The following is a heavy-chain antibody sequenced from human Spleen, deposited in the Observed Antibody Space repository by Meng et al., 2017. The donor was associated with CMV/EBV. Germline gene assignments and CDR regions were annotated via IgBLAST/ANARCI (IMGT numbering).Heavy chain of an antibody. V-gene: IGHV3-30*02. CDR2: IRYDGSNK. J-gene: IGHJ4*02. D-gene: IGHD6-19*01. Sequence: GESLKISCAASGFTFSSYGMHWVRQAPGKGLEWVAFIRYDGSNKYYADSVKGRFTISSDNAKKSLYLQMNSLRGEDTAVYYCVKGGDSSGWYEFDFWGQGTPVTVSS. CDR1: GFTFSSYG. CDR3: VKGGDSSGWYEFDF.